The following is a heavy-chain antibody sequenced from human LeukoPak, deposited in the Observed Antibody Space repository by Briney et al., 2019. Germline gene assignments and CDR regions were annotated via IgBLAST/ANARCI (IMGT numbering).Heavy chain of an antibody. Sequence: SETLSLTCTVSGGSISSYYWSWIRQPPGKGLEWIGYIYYSGSTNYNPSLKSRVTISVDRSKNQFSLKLSSVTAADTAVYYCARGRGVRGVIDYWGQGTLVTVSS. CDR1: GGSISSYY. V-gene: IGHV4-59*12. CDR3: ARGRGVRGVIDY. J-gene: IGHJ4*02. CDR2: IYYSGST. D-gene: IGHD3-10*01.